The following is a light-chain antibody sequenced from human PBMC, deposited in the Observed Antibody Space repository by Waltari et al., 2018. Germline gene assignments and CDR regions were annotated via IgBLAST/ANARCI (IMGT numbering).Light chain of an antibody. J-gene: IGLJ3*02. CDR2: DVN. CDR1: TSDIGKYNL. CDR3: CSYAGSAISM. Sequence: QSALTQTASVSGSPGQAITISCSGTTSDIGKYNLISWYQQHPGKAPTLIIYDVNKRPSGVSNRFSGSKSGNTAFLTFSGLQSADEADYYCCSYAGSAISMFGGGTKVTVL. V-gene: IGLV2-23*02.